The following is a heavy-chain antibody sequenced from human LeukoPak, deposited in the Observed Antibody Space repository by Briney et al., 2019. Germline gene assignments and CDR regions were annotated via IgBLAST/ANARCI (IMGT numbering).Heavy chain of an antibody. CDR1: GYPFINYY. Sequence: ASVKVSCKASGYPFINYYIHWVRQAPGQGLEWMGTIHPGRGTTTYAQNFRGRVTMTRDTSTRTVHMELNSLGSGDTAVYYCARPDSTSSRSFFPYWGQGTLVTVSS. D-gene: IGHD6-6*01. V-gene: IGHV1-46*01. CDR2: IHPGRGTT. CDR3: ARPDSTSSRSFFPY. J-gene: IGHJ1*01.